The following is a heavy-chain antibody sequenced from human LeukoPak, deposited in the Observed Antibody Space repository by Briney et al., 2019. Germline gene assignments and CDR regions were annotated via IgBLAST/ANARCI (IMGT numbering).Heavy chain of an antibody. Sequence: SETLSLTCTVSGGSISSYYWSWIRQPPGKGLEWIGYIYYSGSTNYNPSLKSRVTISVDTSKNQFSLKLSSVTAADTAVYYCARDCGGDCPYGMDVWGQGTTVTVSS. V-gene: IGHV4-59*01. CDR2: IYYSGST. CDR3: ARDCGGDCPYGMDV. CDR1: GGSISSYY. J-gene: IGHJ6*02. D-gene: IGHD2-21*02.